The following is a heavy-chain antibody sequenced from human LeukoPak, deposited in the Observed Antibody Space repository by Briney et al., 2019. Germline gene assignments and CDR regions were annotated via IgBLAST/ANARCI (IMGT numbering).Heavy chain of an antibody. Sequence: PSETLSLTCTVSGGSVSSGSYYWSWIRQPPGTGLEWIGYIYYSGSTNYNPSLKSRVTISVDTSKNHFSLKLSSVTAADTAVYYCARVTTVAGSDYFDYWGQGTPVTVSS. V-gene: IGHV4-61*03. D-gene: IGHD6-19*01. J-gene: IGHJ4*02. CDR2: IYYSGST. CDR3: ARVTTVAGSDYFDY. CDR1: GGSVSSGSYY.